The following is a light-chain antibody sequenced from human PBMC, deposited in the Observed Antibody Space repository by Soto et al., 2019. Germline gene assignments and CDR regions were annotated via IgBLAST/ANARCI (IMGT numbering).Light chain of an antibody. V-gene: IGKV1-6*01. CDR2: AAS. CDR1: QDIRND. Sequence: AIQMTQSPSSLSASVGDRVTITCRASQDIRNDLGWYQQKPGKVPKLLIYAASSLQSGVPSRFSGSGSGTDFILTISSLQPDDFATYYCLQDYNHPVTFGQGTRVEVK. J-gene: IGKJ1*01. CDR3: LQDYNHPVT.